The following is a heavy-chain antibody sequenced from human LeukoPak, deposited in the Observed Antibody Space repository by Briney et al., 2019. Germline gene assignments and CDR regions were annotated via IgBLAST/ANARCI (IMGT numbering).Heavy chain of an antibody. V-gene: IGHV3-23*01. CDR2: IRNGGGTM. CDR1: GFTFSPYA. D-gene: IGHD3-16*01. CDR3: AKEAEGELHWGGYFEY. J-gene: IGHJ4*02. Sequence: GGSLRLSCAASGFTFSPYAMTWVRQAPGKGLEGVSAIRNGGGTMYYADSVKGRFTISRDNSKNTLYLQMNSLRAEDTAVYYCAKEAEGELHWGGYFEYWGQGTLVTVSS.